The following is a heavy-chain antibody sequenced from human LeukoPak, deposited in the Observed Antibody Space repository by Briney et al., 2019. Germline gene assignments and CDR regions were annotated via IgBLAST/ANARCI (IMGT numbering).Heavy chain of an antibody. V-gene: IGHV3-30-3*01. J-gene: IGHJ4*02. CDR3: ARRHHDYGDSPRDY. CDR2: ISYDGSNK. D-gene: IGHD4-17*01. CDR1: GFTFSSYA. Sequence: GGSLRLSCAASGFTFSSYAMHWVRQAPGKGLEWVAVISYDGSNKYYADSVKGRFTISRDNSKNTLYLQMNSLRAEDTAVYYCARRHHDYGDSPRDYWGQGTLVTVSS.